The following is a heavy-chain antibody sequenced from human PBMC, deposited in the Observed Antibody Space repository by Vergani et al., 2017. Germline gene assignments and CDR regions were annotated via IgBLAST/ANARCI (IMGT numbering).Heavy chain of an antibody. Sequence: VQLVESGGGVVQPGRSLRLSCAASGFTFSSYAMHWVRQAPGKGLEYVSAISSNGGSTYYANSVKGRFTISRDNSKNTLYLQMGSLRAEDMAVYYCARERASSSWLGYYYYYGMDVWGQGTTVTVSS. D-gene: IGHD6-13*01. V-gene: IGHV3-64*01. J-gene: IGHJ6*02. CDR3: ARERASSSWLGYYYYYGMDV. CDR2: ISSNGGST. CDR1: GFTFSSYA.